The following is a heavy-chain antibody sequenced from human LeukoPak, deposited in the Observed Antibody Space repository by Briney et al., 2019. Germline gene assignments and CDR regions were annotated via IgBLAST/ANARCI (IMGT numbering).Heavy chain of an antibody. D-gene: IGHD3-9*01. J-gene: IGHJ4*02. CDR3: ARQGVELRYFDWLTTYYFDY. V-gene: IGHV4-34*01. CDR2: INHSGST. Sequence: SETLSLTCAVYGGSFSGYYWSWIRQPPGKGLEWIGEINHSGSTNYNPSLKSRVTISVDTSKNQFSLKLRSVTAADTAVYYCARQGVELRYFDWLTTYYFDYWGQGTLVTVSS. CDR1: GGSFSGYY.